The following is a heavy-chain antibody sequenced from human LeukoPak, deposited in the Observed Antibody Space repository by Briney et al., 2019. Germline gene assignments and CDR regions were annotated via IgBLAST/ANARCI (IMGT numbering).Heavy chain of an antibody. CDR3: ARVMSSSWFEGYFDY. CDR2: IYHGGST. V-gene: IGHV4-38-2*02. D-gene: IGHD6-13*01. J-gene: IGHJ4*02. Sequence: SETLSLTCTVSGYSISNGYYWGWLPQPPGKELEWIGNIYHGGSTYYNPSLKSRVTMSGDTSKNQFSLNLSSVTAADTAVYYCARVMSSSWFEGYFDYWGQGTLVTVSS. CDR1: GYSISNGYY.